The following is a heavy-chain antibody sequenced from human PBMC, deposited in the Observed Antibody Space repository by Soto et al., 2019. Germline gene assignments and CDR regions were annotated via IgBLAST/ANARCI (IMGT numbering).Heavy chain of an antibody. J-gene: IGHJ4*02. CDR2: IYYSGTT. V-gene: IGHV4-31*03. CDR1: GGSISSGGYY. Sequence: QVQLQESGPGLLKPSQTLSLTCTVSGGSISSGGYYWSWIRQHPGKGLEWIGYIYYSGTTYYNPSLKSRVTISVATSKNQFSLKLSSVTAADTAVYYCARRGIIGEMTAVVTAFDYWGQGILVTVSS. CDR3: ARRGIIGEMTAVVTAFDY. D-gene: IGHD2-21*02.